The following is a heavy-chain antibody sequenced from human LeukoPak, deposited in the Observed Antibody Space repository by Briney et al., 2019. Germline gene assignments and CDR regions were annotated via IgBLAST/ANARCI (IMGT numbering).Heavy chain of an antibody. V-gene: IGHV3-11*01. CDR3: ARGVSRAFDY. J-gene: IGHJ4*02. Sequence: GGPLTLSCAASGFTFSGYYRSWIRQAPGKGLEWVSYISNSGSTIYYADSVKGRFTISRDNAKTSLYLQMNSLRAEDTAVYYCARGVSRAFDYWGQGTLITVSS. CDR1: GFTFSGYY. CDR2: ISNSGSTI.